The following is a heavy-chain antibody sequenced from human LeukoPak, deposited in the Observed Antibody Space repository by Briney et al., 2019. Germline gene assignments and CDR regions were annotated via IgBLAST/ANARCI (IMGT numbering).Heavy chain of an antibody. CDR1: GFTFSSYV. Sequence: PGGSLRLSCAASGFTFSSYVTSRVRQAPGKGLEWVSAISGSGGSKYYAESVKGRFTISRDNSKKTLYLQMNSLRAELTAVYYCAKCVVVVPLTIVAFYYDFSGYYCDWGQGTLVTVSS. V-gene: IGHV3-23*01. J-gene: IGHJ4*02. CDR2: ISGSGGSK. CDR3: AKCVVVVPLTIVAFYYDFSGYYCD. D-gene: IGHD3-22*01.